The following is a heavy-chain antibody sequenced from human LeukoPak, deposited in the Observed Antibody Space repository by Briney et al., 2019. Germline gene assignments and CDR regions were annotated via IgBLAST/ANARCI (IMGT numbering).Heavy chain of an antibody. Sequence: GRSLRLSCAASGFTFSSYAMHWVRQAPGKGLEWVAVISYDGSNKYYADSVKGRFTISRDNSKNTLYLQMNSPRAEDTAVYYCARDLKHIVVVPAAIGFDYWGQGTLVTVSS. CDR2: ISYDGSNK. CDR1: GFTFSSYA. D-gene: IGHD2-2*01. CDR3: ARDLKHIVVVPAAIGFDY. J-gene: IGHJ4*02. V-gene: IGHV3-30*04.